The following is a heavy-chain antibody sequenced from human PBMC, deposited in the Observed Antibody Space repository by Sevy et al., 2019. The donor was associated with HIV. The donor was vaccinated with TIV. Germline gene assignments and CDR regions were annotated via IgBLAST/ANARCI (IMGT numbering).Heavy chain of an antibody. Sequence: PETLSLTCSVSGASISSTIYYWAWIRQSPGKGLEWFGSIHHSGSTYYNLSLKSRVTISVDTSKNQFSLKMNSVTAADTAVYYCAKHCSHYFDNSGYGEAFDIWGQGTKVTVSS. CDR2: IHHSGST. CDR1: GASISSTIYY. J-gene: IGHJ3*02. V-gene: IGHV4-39*01. D-gene: IGHD3-22*01. CDR3: AKHCSHYFDNSGYGEAFDI.